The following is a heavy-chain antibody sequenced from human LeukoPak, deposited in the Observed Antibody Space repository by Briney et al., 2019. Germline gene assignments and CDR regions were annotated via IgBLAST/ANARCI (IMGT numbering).Heavy chain of an antibody. J-gene: IGHJ5*02. CDR1: GFPFSTYA. Sequence: VVSLRLSCAASGFPFSTYAMSWVRQAPGKGLEWVSAISGSGGSTYYADSVKGRFTISRDNSKNTLYLQMNSLRAEDTAVYYCAKEYASGSNNWFDPWGQGTLVTVSS. CDR3: AKEYASGSNNWFDP. D-gene: IGHD3-10*01. CDR2: ISGSGGST. V-gene: IGHV3-23*01.